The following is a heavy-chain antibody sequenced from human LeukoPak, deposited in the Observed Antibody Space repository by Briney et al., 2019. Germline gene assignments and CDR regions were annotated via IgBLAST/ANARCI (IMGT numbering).Heavy chain of an antibody. D-gene: IGHD4-17*01. Sequence: GGSLRLSCAASGFTFSSYSMIWVRQAPGKGLERVSSITSSSSYIYYADSVKGRFTISRDNAKNSLYLQMNNLRAEDTAVYYCARETTVTSGWFDPWGQGTLVTVSS. CDR2: ITSSSSYI. V-gene: IGHV3-21*01. CDR1: GFTFSSYS. CDR3: ARETTVTSGWFDP. J-gene: IGHJ5*02.